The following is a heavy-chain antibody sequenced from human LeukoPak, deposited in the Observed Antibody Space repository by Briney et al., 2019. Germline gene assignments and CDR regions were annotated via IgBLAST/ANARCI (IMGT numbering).Heavy chain of an antibody. CDR3: ARRGYFGSGKGYYFDY. Sequence: PSKTLSLTCTVSGGSISSYYWSWIRRPPGKGLEWIGHIYYSGSTNYNPSLESRVTISVDTSRNQFSLKLRSVTAADTAVYYCARRGYFGSGKGYYFDYWGQGTLVTVSS. J-gene: IGHJ4*02. CDR1: GGSISSYY. D-gene: IGHD3-10*01. V-gene: IGHV4-59*08. CDR2: IYYSGST.